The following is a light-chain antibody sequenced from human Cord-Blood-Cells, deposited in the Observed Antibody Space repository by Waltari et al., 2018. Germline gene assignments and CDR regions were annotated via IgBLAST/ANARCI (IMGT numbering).Light chain of an antibody. V-gene: IGKV1-6*01. Sequence: GDRLTITCRASQGIRNDLGWYQQKPGKAPKLLIYAASSLQSGVPSRFSGSGSGTDFTLTISSLQPEDFATYYCLQDYNYPPWTFGQGTKVEIK. CDR1: QGIRND. CDR3: LQDYNYPPWT. J-gene: IGKJ1*01. CDR2: AAS.